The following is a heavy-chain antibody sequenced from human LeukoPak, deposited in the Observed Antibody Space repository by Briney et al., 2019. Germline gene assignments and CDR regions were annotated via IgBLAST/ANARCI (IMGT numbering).Heavy chain of an antibody. Sequence: GGSLRLSCAASGFTFSSYGMHWVRQAPGKGLEWVAFIRYDGSNKYYADSVKGRFTISRDHSKNTLYLQMNSLRAEDTAVYYCAKSRSSGWYEFDYWGQGTLVTVSS. CDR1: GFTFSSYG. CDR2: IRYDGSNK. V-gene: IGHV3-30*02. J-gene: IGHJ4*02. CDR3: AKSRSSGWYEFDY. D-gene: IGHD6-19*01.